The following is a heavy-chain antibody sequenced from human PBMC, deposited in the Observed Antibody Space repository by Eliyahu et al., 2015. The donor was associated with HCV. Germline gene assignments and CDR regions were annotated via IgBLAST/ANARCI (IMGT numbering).Heavy chain of an antibody. CDR3: AREGWRGSGWYGYYFDY. J-gene: IGHJ4*02. CDR1: GSTFSSYS. Sequence: EVQLVESGGGLVKPGGSLRLSCAASGSTFSSYSMNXVRQAPGKGVGXVSSISSSSSYIYYADSVKGRFTISRDNAKNSLYLQMNSLRAEDTAVYYCAREGWRGSGWYGYYFDYWGQGTLVTXSS. CDR2: ISSSSSYI. D-gene: IGHD6-19*01. V-gene: IGHV3-21*01.